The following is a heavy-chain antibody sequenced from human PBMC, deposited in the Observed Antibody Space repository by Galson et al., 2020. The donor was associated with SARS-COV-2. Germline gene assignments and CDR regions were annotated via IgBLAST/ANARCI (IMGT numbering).Heavy chain of an antibody. V-gene: IGHV3-33*01. Sequence: QLGESLKISCTASGFTFSSYGMHWVRQAPGKGLEWVAVIWYDGSNTNYTDSVKGRFTISTDNSKNTLYLQMNSLRAEDTAVYYCAREFGTYYYGSSGCLGDFWGQVTLVTVSS. CDR1: GFTFSSYG. J-gene: IGHJ4*02. D-gene: IGHD3-22*01. CDR3: AREFGTYYYGSSGCLGDF. CDR2: IWYDGSNT.